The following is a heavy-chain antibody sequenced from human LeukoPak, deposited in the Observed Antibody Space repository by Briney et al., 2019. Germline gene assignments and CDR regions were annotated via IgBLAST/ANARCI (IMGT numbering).Heavy chain of an antibody. D-gene: IGHD2-21*02. J-gene: IGHJ3*02. CDR3: ARLRAFDI. Sequence: HSGGSLRLSCAASGFTFSSYEMNWVRQAPGKGLEWLSYISGSGSTIYYADSVKGRFTISRDNAKNSLYLQMNSLRAEDTAVYYCARLRAFDIWGQGTMVTVSS. CDR1: GFTFSSYE. V-gene: IGHV3-48*03. CDR2: ISGSGSTI.